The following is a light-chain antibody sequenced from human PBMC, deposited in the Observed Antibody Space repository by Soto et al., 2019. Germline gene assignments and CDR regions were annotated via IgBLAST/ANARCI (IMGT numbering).Light chain of an antibody. Sequence: DVVMTQSPLSLPVTLGQPASISCRSSQSLVHSNGDTFLNWFQQRPGQSPRRLIFKVSNRYSGVSDRFSGSRSGTDFMLKISMVEAEDVASYDCMQGTHWPPYTFGQGTKLEIK. J-gene: IGKJ2*01. CDR1: QSLVHSNGDTF. CDR3: MQGTHWPPYT. CDR2: KVS. V-gene: IGKV2-30*02.